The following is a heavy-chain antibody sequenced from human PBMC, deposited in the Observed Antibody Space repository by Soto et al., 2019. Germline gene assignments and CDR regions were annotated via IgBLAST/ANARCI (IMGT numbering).Heavy chain of an antibody. D-gene: IGHD2-15*01. CDR1: GFTFSSDA. V-gene: IGHV3-30-3*01. J-gene: IGHJ4*02. Sequence: QVQLVESGGGVVQPGRSLRLSCAASGFTFSSDAMHWVRQAPGKGLEWVAVMSYDGSNKCYADSVKGRFTISRDNSKNTLYLQMNSLRAEDTAVYYCARFKGCSGGSCYPYFDYWGQGTLVTVSS. CDR2: MSYDGSNK. CDR3: ARFKGCSGGSCYPYFDY.